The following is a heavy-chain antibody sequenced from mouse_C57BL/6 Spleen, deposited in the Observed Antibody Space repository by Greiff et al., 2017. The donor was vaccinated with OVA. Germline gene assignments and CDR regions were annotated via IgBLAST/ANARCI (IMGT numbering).Heavy chain of an antibody. CDR1: GFTFPDYY. Sequence: EVQVVESGGGLVQPGGSLSLSCAASGFTFPDYYMSWVRQPPGKALEWLGFIRNKANGYTTEYSASVKGRFTISRDNSQSILYLQMNALRAEDSATYYCARNGAVVDWYFDVWGTGTTVTVSS. CDR2: IRNKANGYTT. V-gene: IGHV7-3*01. CDR3: ARNGAVVDWYFDV. D-gene: IGHD1-1*01. J-gene: IGHJ1*03.